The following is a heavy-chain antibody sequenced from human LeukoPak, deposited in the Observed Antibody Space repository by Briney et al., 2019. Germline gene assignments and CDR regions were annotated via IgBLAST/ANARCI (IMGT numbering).Heavy chain of an antibody. CDR3: AKVGRLQLNGFDY. J-gene: IGHJ4*02. CDR1: GFTFSSYA. Sequence: GGSLRLSCAASGFTFSSYAMSWVRQAPGKGLEWVSAISGSGGSTYYADSVKGRFTISRDNSKNTLHLQMNSLRAEDTAVYYCAKVGRLQLNGFDYWGQGTLVTVSS. CDR2: ISGSGGST. V-gene: IGHV3-23*01. D-gene: IGHD6-13*01.